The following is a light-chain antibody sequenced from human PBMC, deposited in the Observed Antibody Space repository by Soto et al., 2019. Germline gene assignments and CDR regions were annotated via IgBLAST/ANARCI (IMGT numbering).Light chain of an antibody. CDR1: RSDVGGYNY. CDR2: DVS. J-gene: IGLJ1*01. Sequence: QSALTQPASVSGSPGQSSTISCTGTRSDVGGYNYVSWYQQHPGKAPKLMIYDVSDRPSGVSNRFSGSKSGNTASLTISGLQAEDEADYYCSADTSSRTRVFGTGTKLTVL. CDR3: SADTSSRTRV. V-gene: IGLV2-14*01.